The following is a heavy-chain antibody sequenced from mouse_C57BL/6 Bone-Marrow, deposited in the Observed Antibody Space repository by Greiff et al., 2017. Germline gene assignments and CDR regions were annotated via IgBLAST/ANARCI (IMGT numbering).Heavy chain of an antibody. Sequence: EVKLMESEGGLVQPGSSMKLSCTASGFTFSDYYMAWVRQVPEKGLEWVANINYDGSSTYYLDSLKSRFIISRDNAKNILYLQMSSLKSEDTATYYCAREFSPSYGSSLYAMDYWGQGTSVTVSS. CDR3: AREFSPSYGSSLYAMDY. CDR1: GFTFSDYY. V-gene: IGHV5-16*01. CDR2: INYDGSST. J-gene: IGHJ4*01. D-gene: IGHD1-1*01.